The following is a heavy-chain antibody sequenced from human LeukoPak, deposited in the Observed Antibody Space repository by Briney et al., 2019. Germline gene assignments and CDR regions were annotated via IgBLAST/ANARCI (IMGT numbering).Heavy chain of an antibody. CDR1: GYTFTSYA. J-gene: IGHJ3*02. CDR3: ARGEIVATIRGFGFDI. Sequence: GASVKVSCKASGYTFTSYAMNWVRQAPGQGLEWMGWINTNTGNPTYAQGFTGRFVFSLDTSVSTAYLQISSLKAEDTAVYYCARGEIVATIRGFGFDIRGQGTMVTVSS. CDR2: INTNTGNP. D-gene: IGHD5-12*01. V-gene: IGHV7-4-1*02.